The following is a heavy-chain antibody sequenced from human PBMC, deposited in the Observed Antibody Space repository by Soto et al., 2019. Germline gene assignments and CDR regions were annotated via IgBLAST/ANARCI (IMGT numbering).Heavy chain of an antibody. Sequence: SVKVSCKASGGTFSSYAISWVRQAPGQGLEWMGGIIPIFGTANYAQKFQGRVTITADESTSTAYMELSSLRSEDTAVYYFASPGYCISTSCPSDAFDIWGQGTMVTVSS. CDR3: ASPGYCISTSCPSDAFDI. J-gene: IGHJ3*02. V-gene: IGHV1-69*13. D-gene: IGHD2-2*01. CDR2: IIPIFGTA. CDR1: GGTFSSYA.